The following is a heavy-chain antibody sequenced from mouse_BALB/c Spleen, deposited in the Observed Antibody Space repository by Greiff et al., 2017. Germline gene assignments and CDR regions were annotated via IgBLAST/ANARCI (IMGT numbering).Heavy chain of an antibody. V-gene: IGHV1-5*01. CDR3: TREGDYYGSGFAY. Sequence: VQLQQSGTVLARPGASVKMSCKASGYSFTSYWMHWVKQRPGQGLEWIGAIYPGNSDTSYNQKFKGKAKLTAVTSASTAYMELSSLTNEDSAVYYCTREGDYYGSGFAYWGQGTLVTVSA. CDR1: GYSFTSYW. D-gene: IGHD1-1*01. J-gene: IGHJ3*01. CDR2: IYPGNSDT.